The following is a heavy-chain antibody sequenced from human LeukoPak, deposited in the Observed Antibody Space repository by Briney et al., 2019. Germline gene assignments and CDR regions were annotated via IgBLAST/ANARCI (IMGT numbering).Heavy chain of an antibody. CDR2: ISHDGSNK. CDR1: GFTFSDYG. V-gene: IGHV3-30*18. CDR3: AKRTAAVPYFYYGMDV. J-gene: IGHJ6*02. D-gene: IGHD6-13*01. Sequence: AGSLRLSCAASGFTFSDYGMHWVRQAPGKGLEWVSLISHDGSNKYYGDSVKGRFTISRDNSKNTLYLQVNSLRAEDTAVYYCAKRTAAVPYFYYGMDVWGQGTTVTVSS.